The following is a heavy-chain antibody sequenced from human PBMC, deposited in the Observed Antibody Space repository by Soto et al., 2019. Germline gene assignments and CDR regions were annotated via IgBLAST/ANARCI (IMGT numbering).Heavy chain of an antibody. Sequence: GGSLRLSCAASGFTFSSYGMHWVRQAPGKGLEWVAVISYDGSNKYYADSVKGRFTISRDNSKNTLYLQMNSLRAEDTAVYYCAKRRLVPAATYYYYMDVWGKGTTVTVSS. CDR1: GFTFSSYG. D-gene: IGHD2-2*01. CDR3: AKRRLVPAATYYYYMDV. V-gene: IGHV3-30*18. J-gene: IGHJ6*03. CDR2: ISYDGSNK.